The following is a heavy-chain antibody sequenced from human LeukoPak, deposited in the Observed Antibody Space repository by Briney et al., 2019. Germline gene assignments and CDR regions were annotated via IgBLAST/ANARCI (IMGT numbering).Heavy chain of an antibody. Sequence: GGSLRLSCAASGFTFSSYAMHWVRQAPGKGLEYVSAISSNGGSTYYANSVKGRFTISRDNSKNTLYLQMGSLRAEDMAVYYCARTYNWNRLLYFDYWGQGTLVTVSS. V-gene: IGHV3-64*01. J-gene: IGHJ4*02. CDR1: GFTFSSYA. CDR3: ARTYNWNRLLYFDY. CDR2: ISSNGGST. D-gene: IGHD1-20*01.